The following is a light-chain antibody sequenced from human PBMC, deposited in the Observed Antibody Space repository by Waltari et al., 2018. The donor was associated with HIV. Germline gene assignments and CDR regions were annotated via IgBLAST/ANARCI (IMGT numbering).Light chain of an antibody. CDR3: CSYADNYPVV. CDR2: DVN. Sequence: QSALTQPRSVSGSPGQSVTISCTGTSSDVGGYNYVSWYQHHPGKAPKLMIYDVNKRPSGVPDRFSGSKSGNTASLTISGLQAEDEADYYCCSYADNYPVVFGGGTKLTVL. CDR1: SSDVGGYNY. J-gene: IGLJ2*01. V-gene: IGLV2-11*01.